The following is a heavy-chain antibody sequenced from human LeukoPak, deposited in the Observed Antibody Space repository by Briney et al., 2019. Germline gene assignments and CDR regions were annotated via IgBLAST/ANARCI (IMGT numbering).Heavy chain of an antibody. V-gene: IGHV3-23*01. CDR2: ISGSGGST. CDR3: TTVGTYYYDSSGYWAWIDY. CDR1: GFTFRTYA. Sequence: GGSLRLSCAASGFTFRTYAMSWVRQAPGKGLERVSVISGSGGSTYYADSVKGRFTISRDNSKNTLYLQMNSLKTEDTAVYYCTTVGTYYYDSSGYWAWIDYWGQGTLVTVSS. D-gene: IGHD3-22*01. J-gene: IGHJ4*02.